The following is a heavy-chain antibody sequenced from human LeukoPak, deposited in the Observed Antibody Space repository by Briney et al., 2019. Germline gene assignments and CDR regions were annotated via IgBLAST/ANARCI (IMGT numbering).Heavy chain of an antibody. J-gene: IGHJ4*02. CDR1: GFTFSSYA. V-gene: IGHV3-30*04. CDR2: ISYDGSNK. Sequence: PGGSLILSCAASGFTFSSYAMHWVRQAPGKGLEWVAVISYDGSNKYYEASVKARFTISRTNSKTTLYLQMNTSRADDRAVDYCARDLPEWGQGTLVTVSS. D-gene: IGHD1-14*01. CDR3: ARDLPE.